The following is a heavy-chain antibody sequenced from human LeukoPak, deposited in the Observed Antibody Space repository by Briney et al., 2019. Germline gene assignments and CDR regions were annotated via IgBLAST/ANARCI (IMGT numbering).Heavy chain of an antibody. CDR2: IKSKVDGGTP. J-gene: IGHJ4*02. V-gene: IGHV3-15*01. CDR1: GFSYNNVW. Sequence: PGGSLRLSCVASGFSYNNVWMGWVRQAPGKGLEWVGRIKSKVDGGTPDYAAPVKGRFSISRDDSKKMLYLQMNSLKTEDTAVYYCTTISALVLGETSDHCGQATLVTVSS. D-gene: IGHD3-3*02. CDR3: TTISALVLGETSDH.